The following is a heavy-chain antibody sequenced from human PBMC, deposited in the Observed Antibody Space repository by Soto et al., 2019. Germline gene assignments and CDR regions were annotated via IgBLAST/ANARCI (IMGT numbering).Heavy chain of an antibody. J-gene: IGHJ5*02. Sequence: GGSLRLSCAASGFTFSSYAMSWVRQAPGKGLEWVSAISGSGGTTYYADSVKGRFTISRDNSKNTLYLQMNSLRAEDTAVYYCAKDINGYSSGWYKEIVAWGQGTLVTVSS. CDR1: GFTFSSYA. V-gene: IGHV3-23*01. D-gene: IGHD6-19*01. CDR3: AKDINGYSSGWYKEIVA. CDR2: ISGSGGTT.